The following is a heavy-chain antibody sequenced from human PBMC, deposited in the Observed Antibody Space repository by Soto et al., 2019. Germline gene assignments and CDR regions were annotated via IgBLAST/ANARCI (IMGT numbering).Heavy chain of an antibody. CDR1: GGTFSSYA. CDR2: IIPIFGTA. J-gene: IGHJ4*02. CDR3: ARSPYYYDSSGPRLGYFDY. Sequence: SVKVSCKASGGTFSSYAISLVRQAPGQGLEWMGGIIPIFGTANYAQKFQGRVTITADESTSTAYMELSSLRSEDTAVYYCARSPYYYDSSGPRLGYFDYWGQGTLVTVSS. D-gene: IGHD3-22*01. V-gene: IGHV1-69*13.